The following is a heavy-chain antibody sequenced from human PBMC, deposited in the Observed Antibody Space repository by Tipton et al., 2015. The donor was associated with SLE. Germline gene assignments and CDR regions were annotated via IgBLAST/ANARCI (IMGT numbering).Heavy chain of an antibody. CDR1: GGSFSGYY. V-gene: IGHV4-34*01. J-gene: IGHJ5*02. CDR3: ARGRGITGTTDWFDP. D-gene: IGHD1-20*01. CDR2: INHSGST. Sequence: TLSLTCAVYGGSFSGYYWSWIRQPPGKGLEWIGEINHSGSTNCNPSLKSRVAISVDTSKNQFSLKLSSVTAADTAVYYCARGRGITGTTDWFDPWGQGTLVTVSS.